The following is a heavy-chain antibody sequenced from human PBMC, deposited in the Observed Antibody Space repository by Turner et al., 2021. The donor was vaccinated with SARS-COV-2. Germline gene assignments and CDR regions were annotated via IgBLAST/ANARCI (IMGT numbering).Heavy chain of an antibody. Sequence: EVQLVESGGGLVKPGGSLRLSCAASVFTFSRYSMNWVRQAPGKGLEWVSSISSSSSYIYFADSVKGRFTISRDNAKNSLWLQMNSLRAEDTAVYYCARVIRWGEDFWGGYYPGALDYWGQGTLVTVSS. J-gene: IGHJ4*02. V-gene: IGHV3-21*01. CDR3: ARVIRWGEDFWGGYYPGALDY. D-gene: IGHD3-3*01. CDR1: VFTFSRYS. CDR2: ISSSSSYI.